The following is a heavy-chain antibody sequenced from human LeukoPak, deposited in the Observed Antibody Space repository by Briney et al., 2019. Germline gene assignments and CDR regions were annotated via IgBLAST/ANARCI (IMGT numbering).Heavy chain of an antibody. J-gene: IGHJ4*02. Sequence: ASVKVSCKASGYTFTGYYMHWVRQAPGQGLEWMGWINPNSGGTNYAQKCQGRVTMTRDTSISTAYMELSRLRSDDTAVYYCARSRTGSGFLFDYWGQGTLVTVSS. CDR1: GYTFTGYY. CDR2: INPNSGGT. V-gene: IGHV1-2*02. CDR3: ARSRTGSGFLFDY. D-gene: IGHD3-10*01.